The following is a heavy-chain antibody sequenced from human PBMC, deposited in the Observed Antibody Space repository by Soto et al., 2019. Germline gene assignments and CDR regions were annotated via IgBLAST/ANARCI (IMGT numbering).Heavy chain of an antibody. CDR1: GYTFTSYY. J-gene: IGHJ6*02. CDR3: ARVKSSSSGTFHYYVMDV. CDR2: INPSGGST. D-gene: IGHD6-6*01. V-gene: IGHV1-46*01. Sequence: ASVKVSCKASGYTFTSYYMHWVRQAPGQGLEWVGIINPSGGSTSYAQKFQGRVTMTRDTSTSTVYMEMSSLRSEDTAVYYCARVKSSSSGTFHYYVMDVWGQGTTVTVS.